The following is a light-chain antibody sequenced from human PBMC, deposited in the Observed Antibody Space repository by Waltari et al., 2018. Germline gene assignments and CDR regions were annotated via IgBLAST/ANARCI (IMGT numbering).Light chain of an antibody. V-gene: IGKV3-11*01. J-gene: IGKJ4*01. CDR2: DAS. Sequence: EIVLTQSPAPLSLSPGESATLSCRASQSISSYLAWYQQKPGQAPRLLIYDASNRATGIPARCSGSGSGTDFTLTISSLDPEDFAVYYCQQRSNWVTFGGGTKVEMK. CDR3: QQRSNWVT. CDR1: QSISSY.